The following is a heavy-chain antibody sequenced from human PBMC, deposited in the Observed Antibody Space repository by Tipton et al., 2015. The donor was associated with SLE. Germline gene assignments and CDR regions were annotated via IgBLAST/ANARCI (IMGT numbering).Heavy chain of an antibody. CDR3: VRGGRNFDY. J-gene: IGHJ4*02. D-gene: IGHD1-14*01. V-gene: IGHV3-7*01. CDR2: IREDGVEK. Sequence: SLRLSCAASGFSFSSYWMSWVRQAPGKGLEWVANIREDGVEKYIVDSVKGRFTISKDNARNSLSLEMNSLRVEDTAVYYCVRGGRNFDYWGQGTLVTVSS. CDR1: GFSFSSYW.